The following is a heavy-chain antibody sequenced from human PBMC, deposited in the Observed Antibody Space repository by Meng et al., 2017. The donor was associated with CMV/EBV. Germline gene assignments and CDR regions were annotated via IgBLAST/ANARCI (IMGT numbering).Heavy chain of an antibody. V-gene: IGHV3-11*01. CDR3: ARRDDYSNYVLFY. Sequence: GGSLRLSCAASGFTFSDYYMSWIRQAPGKGLEWVSYISSSGSTIYYADSVKGRFTISRDNAKNSLYLQMNSLRAEDTAVYYCARRDDYSNYVLFYWGQGTLVPFSS. J-gene: IGHJ4*02. CDR2: ISSSGSTI. D-gene: IGHD4-11*01. CDR1: GFTFSDYY.